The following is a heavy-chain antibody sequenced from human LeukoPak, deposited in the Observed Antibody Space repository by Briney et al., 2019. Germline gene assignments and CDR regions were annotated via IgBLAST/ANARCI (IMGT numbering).Heavy chain of an antibody. D-gene: IGHD1-1*01. CDR2: ISGSGGST. CDR3: AKDGGVRYNWNDDYYYYYGMDV. CDR1: GFTFSSYA. Sequence: GGSLRLSCAASGFTFSSYAMSWVRQAPGKGLEWVSAISGSGGSTYYADSVKGRFTISRDNSKNTLYLQMNSLRAEDTAVYYCAKDGGVRYNWNDDYYYYYGMDVRGQGTTVTVSS. J-gene: IGHJ6*02. V-gene: IGHV3-23*01.